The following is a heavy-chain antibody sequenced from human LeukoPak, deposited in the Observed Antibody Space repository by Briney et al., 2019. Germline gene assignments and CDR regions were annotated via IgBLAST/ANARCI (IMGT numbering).Heavy chain of an antibody. J-gene: IGHJ4*02. CDR3: AKANYYDSSGYFGYFDY. V-gene: IGHV3-23*01. Sequence: GGSLRLSCAASGFTFSSYAMSWVRQAPGKGLEWVSAISGSGGSTYYVDSVKDRFTISRDSSKNTLYLQMNSLRAEDTAVYYCAKANYYDSSGYFGYFDYWGQGTLVTVSS. CDR2: ISGSGGST. CDR1: GFTFSSYA. D-gene: IGHD3-22*01.